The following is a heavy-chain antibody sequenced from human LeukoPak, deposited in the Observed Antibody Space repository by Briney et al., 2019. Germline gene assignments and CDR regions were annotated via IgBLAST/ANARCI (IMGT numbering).Heavy chain of an antibody. CDR2: VSHSGNT. Sequence: PSETLSLTCTLSGDSITSSDHYWVWIRQSPGKGLEWIGSVSHSGNTYYKSSLRSRVTVSLDTSKNEFSLILTSVTAAATAEYYSARHLYYSASAFWYIDLWGRGTLVIVSP. D-gene: IGHD3-10*01. J-gene: IGHJ2*01. CDR3: ARHLYYSASAFWYIDL. V-gene: IGHV4-39*01. CDR1: GDSITSSDHY.